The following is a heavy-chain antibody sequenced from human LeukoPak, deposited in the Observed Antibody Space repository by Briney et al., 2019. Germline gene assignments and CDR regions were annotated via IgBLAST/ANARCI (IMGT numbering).Heavy chain of an antibody. CDR1: GFTFSSYG. Sequence: GGSLRLSCAASGFTFSSYGMHWVRQAPGKGLEWVAVIWYDGSNKYYADSVKGRFTISRDNSKNTLYLQMNSLRAEDTAVYYCARDGDYYDSSGHMLYFDYWGQGTLVTVSS. V-gene: IGHV3-33*01. CDR2: IWYDGSNK. J-gene: IGHJ4*02. D-gene: IGHD3-22*01. CDR3: ARDGDYYDSSGHMLYFDY.